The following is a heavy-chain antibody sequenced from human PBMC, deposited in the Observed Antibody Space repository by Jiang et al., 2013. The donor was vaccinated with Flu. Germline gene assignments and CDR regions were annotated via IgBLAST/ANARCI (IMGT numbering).Heavy chain of an antibody. CDR3: AMSTRFGDGGYYYYYGMDV. Sequence: GAEVKKPGESLKISCKGSGYSFTSYWIGWVRQMPGKGLEWMGIIYPGDSDTRYSPSFQGQVTISADKSISTAYLQWSSLKASDTAMYYCAMSTRFGDGGYYYYYGMDVWGQGTTVTVSS. J-gene: IGHJ6*02. V-gene: IGHV5-51*01. CDR2: IYPGDSDT. D-gene: IGHD3-10*01. CDR1: GYSFTSYW.